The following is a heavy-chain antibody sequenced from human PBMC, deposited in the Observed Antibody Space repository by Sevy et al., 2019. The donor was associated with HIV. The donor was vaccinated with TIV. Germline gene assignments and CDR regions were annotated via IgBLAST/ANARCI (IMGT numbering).Heavy chain of an antibody. CDR3: ARGGPWVAPDY. Sequence: GGSLRLSCAASGFTFDDYGMSWVRQAPGKGLEWVSAINYNGGSTGYADSVKGRFTISRDNAKNSLYLQMNSLRAEDTALYYCARGGPWVAPDYWGQGTLVTVSS. D-gene: IGHD2-15*01. J-gene: IGHJ4*02. CDR2: INYNGGST. CDR1: GFTFDDYG. V-gene: IGHV3-20*04.